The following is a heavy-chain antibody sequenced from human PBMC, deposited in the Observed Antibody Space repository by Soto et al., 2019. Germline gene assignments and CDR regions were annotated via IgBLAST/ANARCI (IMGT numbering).Heavy chain of an antibody. CDR1: GYTFTSYY. J-gene: IGHJ3*02. D-gene: IGHD3-22*01. CDR3: ARGITMIVVVIPGAFDI. Sequence: GASVKVSCKASGYTFTSYYMHWVRQAPGQVLEWMGIINPSGGSTSYAQKFQGRVTMTRDTSTSTVYMELSSLRSEDTAVYYCARGITMIVVVIPGAFDIWGQGTMVTVSS. V-gene: IGHV1-46*01. CDR2: INPSGGST.